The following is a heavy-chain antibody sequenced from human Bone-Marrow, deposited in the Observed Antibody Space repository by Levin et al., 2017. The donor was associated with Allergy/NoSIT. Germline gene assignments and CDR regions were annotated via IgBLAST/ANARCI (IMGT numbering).Heavy chain of an antibody. V-gene: IGHV3-30*03. CDR2: MSPDGSNK. CDR3: ARDQAPADTLFDY. J-gene: IGHJ4*02. Sequence: GGSLRLSCTASGFTFSSYILHWVRQAPGKGLEWVAVMSPDGSNKYYADSVKGRFTISRDNSKNTLYLQMNSLRAEDTAVYYCARDQAPADTLFDYWGQGTLVTVAS. D-gene: IGHD5-18*01. CDR1: GFTFSSYI.